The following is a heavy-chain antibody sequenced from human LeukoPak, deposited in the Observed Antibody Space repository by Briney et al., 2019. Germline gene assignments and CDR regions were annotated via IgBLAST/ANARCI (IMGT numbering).Heavy chain of an antibody. Sequence: ASVKVSCKASGYTFTGYYMHWVRQAPGQGLEWMGWINPNSGGTNYAQKFQGRVTMARDTSISTAYMELSRLGSDDTAVYYCAIIVGATEDFDYWGQGTLVTVSS. J-gene: IGHJ4*02. CDR1: GYTFTGYY. V-gene: IGHV1-2*02. D-gene: IGHD1-26*01. CDR3: AIIVGATEDFDY. CDR2: INPNSGGT.